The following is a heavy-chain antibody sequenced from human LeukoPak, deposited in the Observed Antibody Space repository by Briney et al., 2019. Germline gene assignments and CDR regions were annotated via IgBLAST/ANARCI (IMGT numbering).Heavy chain of an antibody. CDR2: IIPILGIA. J-gene: IGHJ6*02. V-gene: IGHV1-69*04. CDR1: GGTFSSYA. CDR3: ARQYYGSGSFLYYYGMDV. Sequence: SVKVSCKASGGTFSSYAISWVRQAPGQGLEWMGRIIPILGIANYAQKFQGRVTITADKSTSTAYMELSSLRSEDTAVYYCARQYYGSGSFLYYYGMDVWGQGTTVTVSS. D-gene: IGHD3-10*01.